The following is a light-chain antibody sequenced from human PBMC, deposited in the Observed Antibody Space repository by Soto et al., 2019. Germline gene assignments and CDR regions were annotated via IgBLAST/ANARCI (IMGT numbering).Light chain of an antibody. CDR2: DVS. J-gene: IGLJ1*01. CDR1: SSDVGGYNY. V-gene: IGLV2-14*01. CDR3: SSYTSSSTSYV. Sequence: QSVLTQPASVSGSPGQSITISCTGTSSDVGGYNYVSWYQQHPGKAPKLMIYDVSIRPSGVSNRFSGSKSANTASLTISGLQAEDQAHYYCSSYTSSSTSYVFGTGTKVTVL.